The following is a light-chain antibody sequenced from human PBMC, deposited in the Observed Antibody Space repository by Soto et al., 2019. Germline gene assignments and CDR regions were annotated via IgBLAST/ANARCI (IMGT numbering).Light chain of an antibody. Sequence: EIVMTQSPATLSVSPGERATLSCRASQSVSSNLAWYQQKPGQAPRLLIYGESARATGIPARFSGSGSGTEFTLTIGSLEPEDFATYYCQQRSNWPPEWTFGQGTKVDIK. CDR2: GES. CDR3: QQRSNWPPEWT. J-gene: IGKJ1*01. V-gene: IGKV3-15*01. CDR1: QSVSSN.